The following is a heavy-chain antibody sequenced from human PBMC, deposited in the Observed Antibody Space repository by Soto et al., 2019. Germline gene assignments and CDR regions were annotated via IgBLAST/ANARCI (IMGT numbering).Heavy chain of an antibody. CDR1: GFTVSTYG. CDR3: ARVFPFLEWLLYENYYYYGMDV. V-gene: IGHV3-30*03. J-gene: IGHJ6*02. D-gene: IGHD3-3*02. CDR2: ISRDGGTK. Sequence: PGGSLRLTCAVSGFTVSTYGMHWVRQAPGKGLEWVAVISRDGGTKYYADSVKGRFTISRDDSKNTLYLQMNSLRAEDTAVYYCARVFPFLEWLLYENYYYYGMDVWGQGTTVTVSS.